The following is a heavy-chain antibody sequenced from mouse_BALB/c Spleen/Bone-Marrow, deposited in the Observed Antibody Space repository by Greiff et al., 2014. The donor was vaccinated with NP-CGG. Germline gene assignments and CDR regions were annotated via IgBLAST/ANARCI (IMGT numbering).Heavy chain of an antibody. V-gene: IGHV2-9*02. CDR2: IWAGGST. J-gene: IGHJ1*01. D-gene: IGHD2-3*01. CDR1: GFSLTSYG. CDR3: ARVYLWYFDV. Sequence: VKLVESGPGLVAPSQSLSITCTVSGFSLTSYGVHWVRQPPGKGPEWLGGIWAGGSTNYNSALMSRLSISKDNSKSQVFLKMNSLQTDDTAMYYCARVYLWYFDVWGAGTTVTVSS.